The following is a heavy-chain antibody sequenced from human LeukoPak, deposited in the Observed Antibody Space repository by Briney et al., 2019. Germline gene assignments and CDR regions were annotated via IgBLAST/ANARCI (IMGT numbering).Heavy chain of an antibody. CDR3: ARYSSSTSCYEEIFDY. CDR1: GYSFTNYY. CDR2: INPSGGST. J-gene: IGHJ4*02. D-gene: IGHD2-2*01. V-gene: IGHV1-46*01. Sequence: SVKVSCKASGYSFTNYYMHWVRQAPGQGLEWMEVINPSGGSTSYAQKFQGRVTMTRDTFTSTVYMELSSLRSEDTAVYYCARYSSSTSCYEEIFDYWGQGTLVTVSS.